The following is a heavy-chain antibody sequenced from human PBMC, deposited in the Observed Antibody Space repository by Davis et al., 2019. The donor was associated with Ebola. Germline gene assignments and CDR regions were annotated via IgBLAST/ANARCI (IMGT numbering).Heavy chain of an antibody. D-gene: IGHD5-18*01. CDR2: IYYSVTS. J-gene: IGHJ6*02. Sequence: SETLSLTCTVSGGSMSSSRYYWGWIRQPPGRGLEWIGHIYYSVTSYYNSSLRSRVTISMDRSKKQFSLQMTSVTAADTAMYYCARGHSYGSMVYGMDVWGQGTTVTVSS. V-gene: IGHV4-39*01. CDR3: ARGHSYGSMVYGMDV. CDR1: GGSMSSSRYY.